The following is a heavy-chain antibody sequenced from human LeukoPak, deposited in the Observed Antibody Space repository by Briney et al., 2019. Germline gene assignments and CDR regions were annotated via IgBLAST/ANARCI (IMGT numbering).Heavy chain of an antibody. D-gene: IGHD2-8*02. CDR2: ISSSSSTI. CDR1: GFTSRIYS. V-gene: IGHV3-48*02. CDR3: ARDLRNIGYCTGGVCSGSFDY. J-gene: IGHJ4*02. Sequence: GGPLRLSCAASGFTSRIYSMNWSRQAQGKGLEGFPYISSSSSTIYYADSVKGRFTISRDNAKNSLYLQMNSLRDEDTAVYYCARDLRNIGYCTGGVCSGSFDYWGQGTLVTVSS.